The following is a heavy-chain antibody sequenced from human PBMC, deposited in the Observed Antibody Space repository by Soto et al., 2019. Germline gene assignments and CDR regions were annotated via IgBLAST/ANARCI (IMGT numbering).Heavy chain of an antibody. D-gene: IGHD6-13*01. Sequence: PGGSLRLSCAASGFTFSSYSMNWVRQAPGKGLEWVSYISSSSSTIYYADSVKGRFTISRDNAKNSLYLQMNSLRAEDTAVYYCARDQDYSSSWYPSFDYWGQGTLVTVSS. CDR3: ARDQDYSSSWYPSFDY. CDR1: GFTFSSYS. V-gene: IGHV3-48*01. CDR2: ISSSSSTI. J-gene: IGHJ4*02.